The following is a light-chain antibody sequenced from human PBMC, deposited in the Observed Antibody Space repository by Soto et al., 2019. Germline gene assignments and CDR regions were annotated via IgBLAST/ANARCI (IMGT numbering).Light chain of an antibody. CDR3: NSYTSSTTLV. J-gene: IGLJ2*01. CDR2: DVS. V-gene: IGLV2-14*03. Sequence: QSALTQPASESGSPGQSITISCTGTSSDVGGYDYVSWYQQHPGKAPKLMIYDVSSRPSGVSNRFSGSKSGSTASLTISGLQAEDEADYYCNSYTSSTTLVFGGGTKLTVL. CDR1: SSDVGGYDY.